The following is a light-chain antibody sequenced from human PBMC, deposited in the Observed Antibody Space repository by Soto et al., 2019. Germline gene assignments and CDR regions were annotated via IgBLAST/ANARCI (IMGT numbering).Light chain of an antibody. CDR2: DGS. CDR3: QQYDTSPT. Sequence: EIVLTQSPGTLSLSSGERATLSCRASHSLSSKSLVWYQQKSGQPPRVPIYDGSSRAIGIPDGFSGSGSGPDFTLAISRLEPEDFGVYFCQQYDTSPTFGQGTKVDIK. J-gene: IGKJ1*01. V-gene: IGKV3-20*01. CDR1: HSLSSKS.